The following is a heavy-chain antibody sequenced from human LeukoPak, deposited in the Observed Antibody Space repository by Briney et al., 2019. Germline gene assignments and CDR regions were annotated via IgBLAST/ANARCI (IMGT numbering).Heavy chain of an antibody. CDR2: IRYDGSNK. V-gene: IGHV3-30*02. D-gene: IGHD6-13*01. Sequence: PGGSLRLSCAASGFTFSSYGMHWVRQAPGKGLEWVAFIRYDGSNKYYADSVKGRFTISRDNSKNTLYLQMNSLRAEDTAVYYCARSDSSSWYYYYYMDVWGKGTTVTVSS. CDR3: ARSDSSSWYYYYYMDV. CDR1: GFTFSSYG. J-gene: IGHJ6*03.